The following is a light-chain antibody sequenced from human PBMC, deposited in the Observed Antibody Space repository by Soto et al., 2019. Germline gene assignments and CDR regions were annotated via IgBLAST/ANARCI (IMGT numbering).Light chain of an antibody. V-gene: IGKV3-15*01. CDR1: QSLGSN. CDR3: QQYNNLLR. J-gene: IGKJ1*01. CDR2: GAS. Sequence: EIVMTQSPATLSVSPGERATLSCRASQSLGSNLAWYQQKPGQAPRLLIYGASTRATGIPARFSGSGSGTDFTLTIRSRQSEDFAVYYWQQYNNLLRFGQGTKMEIK.